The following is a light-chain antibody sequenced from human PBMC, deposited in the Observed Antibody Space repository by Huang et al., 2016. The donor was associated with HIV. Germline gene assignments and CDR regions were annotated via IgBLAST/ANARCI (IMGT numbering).Light chain of an antibody. J-gene: IGKJ2*01. CDR2: GAS. CDR1: QSIDTN. Sequence: VVMTQSPATLSVSPGERATLSCGASQSIDTNLAWYQQKPGQSPRLLIVGASTRATGVPARFGGSGSGTEFTLTINSLQSEDFGIYYCQHYNKWPPAFGQGTKLEIK. CDR3: QHYNKWPPA. V-gene: IGKV3-15*01.